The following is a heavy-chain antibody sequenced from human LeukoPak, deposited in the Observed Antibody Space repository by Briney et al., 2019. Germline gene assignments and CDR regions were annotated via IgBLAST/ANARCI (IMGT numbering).Heavy chain of an antibody. Sequence: SETLSLTCAVSGYSISSGYYWGWIRQPPGKGLEWIGSIYHSGSTYYNPSLKSRVTISVDTSKNQFSLKLNSVTAADTAVYYCARHVGEIVSTPGGYWGQGTLVTVSS. J-gene: IGHJ4*02. CDR1: GYSISSGYY. D-gene: IGHD5/OR15-5a*01. CDR3: ARHVGEIVSTPGGY. V-gene: IGHV4-38-2*01. CDR2: IYHSGST.